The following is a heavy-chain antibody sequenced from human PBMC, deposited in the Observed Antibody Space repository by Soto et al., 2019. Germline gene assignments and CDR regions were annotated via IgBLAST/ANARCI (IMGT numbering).Heavy chain of an antibody. Sequence: QVQLVQSGAEVKKPGSSMKVSCTTSGGTFNSYTISWVRQAPGQGLEWMGEINPIFGTANYVQKFQDRVTITADRSTKTADMELSSTTSDDTAVYYCTTKPLRGREYYCFDHWGQGTQATVSS. J-gene: IGHJ4*02. D-gene: IGHD3-16*01. V-gene: IGHV1-69*06. CDR2: INPIFGTA. CDR1: GGTFNSYT. CDR3: TTKPLRGREYYCFDH.